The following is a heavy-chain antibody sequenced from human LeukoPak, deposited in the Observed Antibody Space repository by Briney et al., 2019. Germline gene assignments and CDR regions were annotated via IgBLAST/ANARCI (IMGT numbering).Heavy chain of an antibody. D-gene: IGHD5-18*01. Sequence: GGSLRLSCAASGXTVRTNYMSWVRQAPGKGLEWVSVLYSGGNTYYADSVKGRFTISRDDSKNTLYLQMSSLRVEGTAVYYCARVGSGDIYGYGDYWGQGTLVTVSS. V-gene: IGHV3-66*01. CDR3: ARVGSGDIYGYGDY. CDR2: LYSGGNT. CDR1: GXTVRTNY. J-gene: IGHJ4*02.